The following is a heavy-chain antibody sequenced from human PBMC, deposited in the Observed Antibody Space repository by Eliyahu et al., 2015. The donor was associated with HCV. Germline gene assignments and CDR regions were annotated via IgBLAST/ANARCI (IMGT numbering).Heavy chain of an antibody. CDR1: GGTFSSYA. D-gene: IGHD3-9*01. Sequence: QVQLVQSGAEVKKPGSSVKVSCKASGGTFSSYAISWVRQAPGQGLEWMGRIIPILDITNYAQKFQGRVTITADKSTSTAYMELSSLRSEDTAVYYCARNYDILTGYCDYWGQGTXVTVSS. CDR2: IIPILDIT. CDR3: ARNYDILTGYCDY. V-gene: IGHV1-69*04. J-gene: IGHJ4*02.